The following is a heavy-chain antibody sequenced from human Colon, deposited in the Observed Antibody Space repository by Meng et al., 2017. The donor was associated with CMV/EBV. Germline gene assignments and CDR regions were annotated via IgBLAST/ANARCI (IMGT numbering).Heavy chain of an antibody. CDR1: GYTVTATH. CDR3: VRESWYFDF. Sequence: QLDQSGTEAKKPGASVKVSCKTSGYTVTATHVHWVRQAPGQGLEWMGWIYPQDGGTYFAQKFQDRVTLTRDTSITTAYMELSGLTSDDTAIYYCVRESWYFDFWGEGTLVTVSS. J-gene: IGHJ4*02. CDR2: IYPQDGGT. D-gene: IGHD6-13*01. V-gene: IGHV1-2*02.